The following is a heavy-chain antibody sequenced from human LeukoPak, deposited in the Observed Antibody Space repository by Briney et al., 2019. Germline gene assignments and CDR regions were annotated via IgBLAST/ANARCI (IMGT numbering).Heavy chain of an antibody. J-gene: IGHJ1*01. D-gene: IGHD4-17*01. CDR3: TTEKTTVTWYFQY. Sequence: PGGSLRLSCAASGFTFSNAWMSWVRQAPGKGLEWVGRIKSKTDGGTTDYAAPVKGRFTISRDDSKNTLYLQMNSLKTEDTAVYYCTTEKTTVTWYFQYWGQGTLVTVSS. CDR2: IKSKTDGGTT. V-gene: IGHV3-15*01. CDR1: GFTFSNAW.